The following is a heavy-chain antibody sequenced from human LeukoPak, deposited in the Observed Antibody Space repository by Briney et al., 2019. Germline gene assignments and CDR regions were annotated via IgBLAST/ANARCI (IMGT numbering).Heavy chain of an antibody. CDR1: DGSINSGYYY. CDR3: ARTTMVRGTYYMDV. D-gene: IGHD3-10*01. CDR2: IYYSGST. J-gene: IGHJ6*03. Sequence: SETLSLTCSVSDGSINSGYYYWAWIRQPPGKGLEWIGYIYYSGSTNYNPSLKSRVTISVDTSKNQFSLKLSSVTAADTAVYYCARTTMVRGTYYMDVWGKGTTVTISS. V-gene: IGHV4-61*01.